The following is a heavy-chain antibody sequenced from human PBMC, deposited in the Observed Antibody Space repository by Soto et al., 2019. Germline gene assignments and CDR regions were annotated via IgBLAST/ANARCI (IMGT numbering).Heavy chain of an antibody. V-gene: IGHV3-48*03. Sequence: PGGSLRLSCVGSGFTFSSYEMNWVRQAPGKGLEWVAYISTTGSTTYYADSVKGRFTISRDNAKNSLVLQMNSLGAEDTAIYYCAREQLTSGYRFLDAFDIWGQRTMVTVSS. CDR3: AREQLTSGYRFLDAFDI. D-gene: IGHD5-12*01. CDR2: ISTTGSTT. CDR1: GFTFSSYE. J-gene: IGHJ3*02.